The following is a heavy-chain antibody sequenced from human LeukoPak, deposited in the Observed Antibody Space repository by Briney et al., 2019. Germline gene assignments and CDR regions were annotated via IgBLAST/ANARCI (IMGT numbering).Heavy chain of an antibody. CDR2: IYFSGKT. V-gene: IGHV4-4*07. CDR1: GASISSQY. CDR3: ARQPVVVIADPFDY. J-gene: IGHJ4*02. Sequence: SETLSLTCTVSGASISSQYWNWIRQPAGQGLEWIGRIYFSGKTDYNPSLNSRVTVSADTSKNQFSLQLRSVTAADTAVYYCARQPVVVIADPFDYWGQGTLVTVSS. D-gene: IGHD2-21*01.